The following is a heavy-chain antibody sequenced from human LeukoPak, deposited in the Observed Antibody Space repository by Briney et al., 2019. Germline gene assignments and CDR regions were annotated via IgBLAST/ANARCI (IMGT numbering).Heavy chain of an antibody. CDR2: IYSGGST. CDR1: GFTVSSNY. Sequence: QAGGSXRLSCAASGFTVSSNYMRWVRQXPGKGLEWVSVIYSGGSTYYADSVKGRFTISRDNSKNTLFLQMNSLRVEDTAVYYCARGEGLFDYWGQGTLVTVSS. J-gene: IGHJ4*02. V-gene: IGHV3-53*01. CDR3: ARGEGLFDY.